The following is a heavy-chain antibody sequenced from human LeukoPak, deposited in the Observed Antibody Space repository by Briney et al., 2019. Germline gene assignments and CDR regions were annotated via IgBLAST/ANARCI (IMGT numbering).Heavy chain of an antibody. Sequence: PGGSLRLSCAASGFTFSSYGMHWVRQAPGKGLEWVTFIRYDGGNKDYADSVKGRFTISRDNSKNTLYLQMISLRAEDTAVYYCAQADLRATPLPFDYWGQGTLVTVSS. V-gene: IGHV3-30*02. J-gene: IGHJ4*02. CDR1: GFTFSSYG. CDR3: AQADLRATPLPFDY. D-gene: IGHD4-17*01. CDR2: IRYDGGNK.